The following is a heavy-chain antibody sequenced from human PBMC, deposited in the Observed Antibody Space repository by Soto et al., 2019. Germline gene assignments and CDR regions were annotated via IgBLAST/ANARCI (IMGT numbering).Heavy chain of an antibody. V-gene: IGHV1-69*06. Sequence: SVKVSCKASGGTFSSYAISWVRQAPGQGLEWMGGIIPIFGTANYAQKFQGRVTITADKSTSTAYMELSSLRSEDTAVYYCARDFGNEVVPAANLGDYYYGMDVWGQGXTVTVYS. CDR1: GGTFSSYA. J-gene: IGHJ6*02. CDR2: IIPIFGTA. CDR3: ARDFGNEVVPAANLGDYYYGMDV. D-gene: IGHD2-2*01.